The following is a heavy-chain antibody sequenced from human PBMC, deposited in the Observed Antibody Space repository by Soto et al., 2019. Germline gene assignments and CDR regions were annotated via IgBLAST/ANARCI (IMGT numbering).Heavy chain of an antibody. Sequence: EVHLVQSGGGLGQPGGSLRLSCVASGFNFSTRSMNWVRQAPGKGLQWVSYISRSGSSANYPDSVKGRFTISRDNGKNSLYLQINSLRDEDAAVYYCTRDLVLVTSATGAFDVWGQGSMVTVSS. V-gene: IGHV3-48*02. D-gene: IGHD2-8*02. CDR2: ISRSGSSA. J-gene: IGHJ3*01. CDR3: TRDLVLVTSATGAFDV. CDR1: GFNFSTRS.